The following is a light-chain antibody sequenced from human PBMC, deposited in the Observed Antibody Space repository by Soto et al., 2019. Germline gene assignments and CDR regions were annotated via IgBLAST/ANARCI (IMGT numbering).Light chain of an antibody. CDR3: QQYNNWPLYT. V-gene: IGKV3-15*01. J-gene: IGKJ2*01. CDR2: GAS. CDR1: QSVSSN. Sequence: EIVMTQSPATLSVSPGERATLSCRASQSVSSNLAWYQQKPAQAPRLLIYGASTRATGIPARFSGSASGTEFTLTISSLQSEDFAVYYCQQYNNWPLYTLGKETKLEIK.